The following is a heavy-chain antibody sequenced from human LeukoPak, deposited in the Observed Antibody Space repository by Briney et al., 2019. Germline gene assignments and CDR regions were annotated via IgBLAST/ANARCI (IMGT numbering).Heavy chain of an antibody. J-gene: IGHJ6*04. Sequence: ASVKVSCKVSGYTLTELSMHWARQAPGKGLEWMGGFDPEDGETIYAQKFQGRVTTTEDTSTDTAYMELSSLRSEDTAVYFCATRNSSITRINRNYYYYVMDVWAKGTTVTVSS. CDR1: GYTLTELS. CDR2: FDPEDGET. CDR3: ATRNSSITRINRNYYYYVMDV. D-gene: IGHD2-2*01. V-gene: IGHV1-24*01.